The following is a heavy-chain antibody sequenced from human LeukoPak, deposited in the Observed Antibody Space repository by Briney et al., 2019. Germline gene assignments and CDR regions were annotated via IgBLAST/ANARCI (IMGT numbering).Heavy chain of an antibody. CDR1: GGSVSTSRYY. J-gene: IGHJ4*02. Sequence: SETLSLTCNVSGGSVSTSRYYWGWIRQPPGKGLEWIGTIHYRGTTYSSPSLKSRVTVSLDTSKNQLSLKLTSVTAADTAVYYCATPDTSGWYYFDHWGPGTLVTVSS. CDR2: IHYRGTT. D-gene: IGHD6-19*01. CDR3: ATPDTSGWYYFDH. V-gene: IGHV4-39*01.